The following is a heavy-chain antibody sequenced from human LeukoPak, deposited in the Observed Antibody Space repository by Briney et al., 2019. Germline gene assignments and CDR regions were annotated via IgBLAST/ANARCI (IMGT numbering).Heavy chain of an antibody. J-gene: IGHJ4*02. V-gene: IGHV3-23*01. CDR3: AKESDIVVVPAAPWDY. Sequence: PGGSLRLSCAASGFTFSSYGMSWVRQAPGKGLEWVSAISGSGGSTYYADSVKGRFTISRDNSKNTLYLQMNSLRAEDTAVYYCAKESDIVVVPAAPWDYWGQGTLVTVSS. CDR1: GFTFSSYG. CDR2: ISGSGGST. D-gene: IGHD2-2*01.